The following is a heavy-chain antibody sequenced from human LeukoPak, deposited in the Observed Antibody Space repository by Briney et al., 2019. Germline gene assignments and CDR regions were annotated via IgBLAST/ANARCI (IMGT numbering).Heavy chain of an antibody. Sequence: GGSLRLSCAASGFTFSSYGMHWVRQAPGKGLVWVSRINSDGSSTSYADSVKGRFTISRDNSKNTLYLQMNSLRAEDTAVYYCAPRPSGYDWGYWGQGTLVTVSS. J-gene: IGHJ4*02. V-gene: IGHV3-74*01. CDR1: GFTFSSYG. CDR3: APRPSGYDWGY. CDR2: INSDGSST. D-gene: IGHD5-12*01.